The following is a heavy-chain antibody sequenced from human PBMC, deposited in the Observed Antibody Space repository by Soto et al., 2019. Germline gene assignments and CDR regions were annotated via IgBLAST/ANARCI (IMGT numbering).Heavy chain of an antibody. Sequence: SETLSLTCTVSGGSISSGGYYWSWIRQHPGKGLEWIGYIYYSGSTYYNPSLKSRVTISVDTSKNQFSLKLSSVTAADTAVYYCARAPLPTPFGEEGFDYWGQGTLVTVSS. V-gene: IGHV4-31*03. CDR2: IYYSGST. D-gene: IGHD4-17*01. CDR3: ARAPLPTPFGEEGFDY. J-gene: IGHJ4*02. CDR1: GGSISSGGYY.